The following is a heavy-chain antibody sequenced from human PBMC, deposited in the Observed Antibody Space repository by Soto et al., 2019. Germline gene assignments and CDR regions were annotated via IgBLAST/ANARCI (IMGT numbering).Heavy chain of an antibody. CDR3: ARCWYYYDSRDYLSADAFDI. J-gene: IGHJ3*02. D-gene: IGHD3-22*01. V-gene: IGHV3-74*01. Sequence: EVQLVESGGGLVQPGGSLRLSCAASGFTFSRYWMHWVRQAPGKGLEWVSRINNDWSSPNYADTVKGRFTISRDNAKNTLSLQMNSLRAEETAVYYCARCWYYYDSRDYLSADAFDIWGQGTMVTVSS. CDR1: GFTFSRYW. CDR2: INNDWSSP.